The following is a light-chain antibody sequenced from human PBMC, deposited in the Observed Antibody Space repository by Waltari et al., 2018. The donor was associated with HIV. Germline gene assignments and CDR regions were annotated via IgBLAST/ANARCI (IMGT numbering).Light chain of an antibody. J-gene: IGLJ2*01. V-gene: IGLV3-1*01. CDR2: QDR. Sequence: SYEVTQPPSVSVSPGQTASITCSGDKLGDKHACWYQQKPGQSPVLVIYQDRKRPSGIPERFSGSNAGNTATLTISGTQAMDEADYCCQAWDSSTVVFGGGTKLTVL. CDR3: QAWDSSTVV. CDR1: KLGDKH.